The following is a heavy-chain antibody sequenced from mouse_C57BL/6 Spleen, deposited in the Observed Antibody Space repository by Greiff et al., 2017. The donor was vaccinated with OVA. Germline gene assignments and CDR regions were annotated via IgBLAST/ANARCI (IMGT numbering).Heavy chain of an antibody. CDR3: VRLPIYDGYYGYAMDY. CDR2: IRSKSNNYAT. J-gene: IGHJ4*01. Sequence: EVQGVESGGGLVQPKGSLKLSCAASGFSFNTYAMNWVRQAPGKGLEWVARIRSKSNNYATYYADSVKDRFTISRDDSESMLYLQMNNLKTEDTAMYYCVRLPIYDGYYGYAMDYWGQGTSVTVSS. CDR1: GFSFNTYA. V-gene: IGHV10-1*01. D-gene: IGHD2-3*01.